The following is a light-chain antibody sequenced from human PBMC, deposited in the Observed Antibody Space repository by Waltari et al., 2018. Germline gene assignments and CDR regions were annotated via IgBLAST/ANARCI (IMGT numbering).Light chain of an antibody. J-gene: IGLJ3*02. CDR3: QALGTGAWV. CDR1: IYRNKY. CDR2: QDT. V-gene: IGLV3-1*01. Sequence: SYELTQPPSVSVSPGQTASITCSGDIYRNKYASWYQQKPGQSPLLVIYQDTKRPSELPERFSGSKSANAATLTSTGTQAVDEADYYCQALGTGAWVFGGGTKLTVL.